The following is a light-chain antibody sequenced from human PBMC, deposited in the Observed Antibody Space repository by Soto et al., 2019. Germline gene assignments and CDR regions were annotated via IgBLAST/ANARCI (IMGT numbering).Light chain of an antibody. CDR3: QQFYDLPIT. Sequence: DIHMTESPSAISASVGDIVTITCQASQDISDVLNWYQQQPGKAPKVLIYDESKLQTGVPSRLSGRGSGKDFNFTISRLQPDDSGTYYCQQFYDLPITFGQGTRLEIK. J-gene: IGKJ5*01. CDR2: DES. CDR1: QDISDV. V-gene: IGKV1-33*01.